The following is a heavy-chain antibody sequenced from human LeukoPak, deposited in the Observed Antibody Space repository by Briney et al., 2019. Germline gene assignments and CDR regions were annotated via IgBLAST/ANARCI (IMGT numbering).Heavy chain of an antibody. Sequence: PGGSLRLSCAASGFTFSSYWMHWVRQAPGKGLVWVSRINSDGSSTSYADSVKGRFTISRDNAKNTPYLQMNSLRAEDTAVYYCAGESSGYYNGDYWGQGTLVTVSS. D-gene: IGHD3-22*01. CDR1: GFTFSSYW. CDR2: INSDGSST. V-gene: IGHV3-74*01. J-gene: IGHJ4*02. CDR3: AGESSGYYNGDY.